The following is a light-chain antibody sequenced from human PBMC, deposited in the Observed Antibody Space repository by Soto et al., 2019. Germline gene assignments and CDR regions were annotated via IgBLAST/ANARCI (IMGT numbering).Light chain of an antibody. V-gene: IGLV2-14*01. J-gene: IGLJ1*01. Sequence: QSVLTQPASVSGSPGQSITISCTGTSSDVGGYNYVSWYHQHPGKAPKLMIYEVSTRPSGVSNRFDGSTSGNTAALTISGLQAEDEVDYYCSSYTSSSTLEVFGTGTKVTVL. CDR3: SSYTSSSTLEV. CDR2: EVS. CDR1: SSDVGGYNY.